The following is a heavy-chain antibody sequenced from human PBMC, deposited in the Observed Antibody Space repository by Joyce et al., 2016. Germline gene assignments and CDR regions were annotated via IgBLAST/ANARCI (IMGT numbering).Heavy chain of an antibody. J-gene: IGHJ3*01. CDR3: VTGLCIGTACHWDDAFDV. CDR2: VKSKSQVGKT. Sequence: EVQLVESGGGLVKPGGSLRLSCAASGFSFRNAWVTWVRQAPGKGLAWVGRVKSKSQVGKTDYAAPVKGRFTISRDDSRDTAYLQMNSLKSEDTGVYFCVTGLCIGTACHWDDAFDVWGQGTMVTVSS. D-gene: IGHD2-2*01. CDR1: GFSFRNAW. V-gene: IGHV3-15*01.